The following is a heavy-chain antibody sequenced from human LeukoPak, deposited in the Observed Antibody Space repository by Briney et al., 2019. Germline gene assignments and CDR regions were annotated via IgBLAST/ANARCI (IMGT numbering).Heavy chain of an antibody. D-gene: IGHD5-18*01. CDR3: ARGWDTGYGYYGMDV. CDR1: GGSISGYY. Sequence: LSETLSLTCTVSGGSISGYYWSWIRQPPGKGLEWIGNIYYSGTVNYSPSLKSRVTISVATSNNQFSLNLLFVTAADSAVYYCARGWDTGYGYYGMDVWGQGTTVTVSS. CDR2: IYYSGTV. V-gene: IGHV4-59*01. J-gene: IGHJ6*02.